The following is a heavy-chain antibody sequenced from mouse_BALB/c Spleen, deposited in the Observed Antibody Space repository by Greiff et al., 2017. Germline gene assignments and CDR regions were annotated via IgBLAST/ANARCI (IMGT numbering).Heavy chain of an antibody. CDR1: GFDFSRYW. J-gene: IGHJ3*01. V-gene: IGHV4-1*02. Sequence: EVKLQESGGGLVQPGGSLKLSCAASGFDFSRYWMSWVRQAPGKGLEWIGEINPDSSTINYTPSLKDKFIISRDNAKNTLYLQMSKVRSEDTALYYCAREGVDAWFAYWGQGTLVTVSA. D-gene: IGHD2-3*01. CDR2: INPDSSTI. CDR3: AREGVDAWFAY.